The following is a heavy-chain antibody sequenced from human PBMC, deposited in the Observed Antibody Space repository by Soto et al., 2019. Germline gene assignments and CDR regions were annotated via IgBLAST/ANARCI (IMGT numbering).Heavy chain of an antibody. CDR3: ATSTEMATIVYYYYGMDV. J-gene: IGHJ6*02. D-gene: IGHD5-12*01. CDR2: ISAYNGNT. CDR1: GYTFTSYG. V-gene: IGHV1-18*01. Sequence: ASVKVSCKASGYTFTSYGISWVRQAPGQGLEWMGWISAYNGNTNYAQKLQGRVTITADESTSTAYMELSSLRSEDTAVYYCATSTEMATIVYYYYGMDVWGQGTTVTVSS.